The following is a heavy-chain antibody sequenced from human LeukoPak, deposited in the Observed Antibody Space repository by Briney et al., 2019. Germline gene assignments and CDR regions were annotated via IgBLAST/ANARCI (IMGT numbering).Heavy chain of an antibody. CDR2: IRSKAYGGTT. CDR1: GFTFGDYA. D-gene: IGHD2-15*01. CDR3: TSYCSGGSCRSD. J-gene: IGHJ4*02. Sequence: GGSLRLSCTASGFTFGDYAMSWVRQAPGKGLEWVGSIRSKAYGGTTEYAASVKGRFTISRDDSKSIAYLQMNSLKTEDTAVYYCTSYCSGGSCRSDWGQGTPVTVSS. V-gene: IGHV3-49*04.